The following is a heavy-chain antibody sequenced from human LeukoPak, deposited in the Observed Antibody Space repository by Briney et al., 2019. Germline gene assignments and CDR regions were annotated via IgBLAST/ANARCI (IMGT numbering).Heavy chain of an antibody. CDR3: ARGYSSSSEADC. V-gene: IGHV5-51*01. J-gene: IGHJ4*02. Sequence: GEPLKISCKGSGYNFISYWIGWVRQMPGKGLEWMGIIYPHDSDTRYSPSFQGQVTMSARKSINTPYLQWSSLQASDTAMYYCARGYSSSSEADCWGQGALVTVSS. CDR2: IYPHDSDT. CDR1: GYNFISYW. D-gene: IGHD6-6*01.